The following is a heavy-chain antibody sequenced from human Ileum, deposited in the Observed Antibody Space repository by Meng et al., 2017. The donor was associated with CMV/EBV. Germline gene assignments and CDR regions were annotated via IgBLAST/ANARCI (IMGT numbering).Heavy chain of an antibody. CDR2: IHYSWGN. J-gene: IGHJ4*02. D-gene: IGHD3-10*01. Sequence: VPLEASGPRAVNLWGTLSLTCIVSGASIKNYYWPWLRQPAGKGLEWLGRIHYSWGNDDNPSLKSRVTLSIDTSKNQLSLKIYSVTAADTAVYYCARAGARGVPVDLWGQGTLVTVSS. CDR3: ARAGARGVPVDL. V-gene: IGHV4-4*07. CDR1: GASIKNYY.